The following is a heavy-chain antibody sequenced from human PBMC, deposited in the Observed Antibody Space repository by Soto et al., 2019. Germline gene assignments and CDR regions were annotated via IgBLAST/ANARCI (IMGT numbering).Heavy chain of an antibody. CDR1: GGSISSYY. D-gene: IGHD3-10*01. V-gene: IGHV4-59*01. J-gene: IGHJ4*02. CDR2: IYYSGST. CDR3: ARDGSGTFDY. Sequence: QVQLQESGPGLVKPSETLSLTCTVSGGSISSYYWSWIRQPPGKGLEWIGYIYYSGSTNYNPSLRXXVXIXXDPSKDQFSLKLSSVTAADTAVYYCARDGSGTFDYWGQGTLVTVSS.